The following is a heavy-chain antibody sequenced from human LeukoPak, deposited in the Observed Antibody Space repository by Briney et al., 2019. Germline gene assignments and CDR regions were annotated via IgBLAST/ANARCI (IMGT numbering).Heavy chain of an antibody. CDR3: ARDGAYCSGGSCYKLFDY. Sequence: ASVKVSCKASGYTFTGYYMHWVRQAPGQGLGWMGWINPNSGGTNYAQKFQGRVTMTRDTSISTAYMELSRLRSDDTAVYYCARDGAYCSGGSCYKLFDYWGQGTLVTVSS. V-gene: IGHV1-2*02. CDR1: GYTFTGYY. D-gene: IGHD2-15*01. CDR2: INPNSGGT. J-gene: IGHJ4*02.